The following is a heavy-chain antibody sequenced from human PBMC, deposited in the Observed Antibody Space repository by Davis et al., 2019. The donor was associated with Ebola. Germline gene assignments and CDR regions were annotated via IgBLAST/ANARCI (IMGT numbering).Heavy chain of an antibody. V-gene: IGHV4-4*02. CDR1: GGSISSSNW. Sequence: MPSETLSLTCAVSGGSISSSNWWSWVRQPPGKGLERIGEITHGGNTNYSPSLKSRVTMSTDTSKNQFSLKLSSVTAADTGVYYCARGSDGGNSADSWGQGTLVTVSS. J-gene: IGHJ5*01. CDR2: ITHGGNT. CDR3: ARGSDGGNSADS. D-gene: IGHD4-23*01.